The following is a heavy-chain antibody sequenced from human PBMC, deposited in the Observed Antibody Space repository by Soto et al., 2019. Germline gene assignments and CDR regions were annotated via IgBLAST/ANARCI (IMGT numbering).Heavy chain of an antibody. CDR2: ISYDGSNK. J-gene: IGHJ6*02. Sequence: QVQLVESGGGVVQPGRSLRLSCAASGFTFSSYGMHWVRQAPGKGLEWVAAISYDGSNKYYADSVKGRFTISRDNSKIPLYLQMNSLRAEETDVYYCAKEGAGYDSSGYYYDLNYYYYDGMDVWVQGTTVTVSS. CDR3: AKEGAGYDSSGYYYDLNYYYYDGMDV. D-gene: IGHD3-22*01. CDR1: GFTFSSYG. V-gene: IGHV3-30*18.